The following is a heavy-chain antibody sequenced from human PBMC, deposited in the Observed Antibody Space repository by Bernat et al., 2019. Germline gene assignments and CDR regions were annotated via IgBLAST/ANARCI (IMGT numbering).Heavy chain of an antibody. J-gene: IGHJ5*02. Sequence: QVQLVESGGGVVQPGRSLRLSCAASGCTFSSYGMHWVRQAPGKGLAWVAVISYDGSNKYYADSVKGRFTISRDNSKNTLYLPMNSLRAEDTAVYYCAKPKALSSTSWSWFDPWGQGTLVTVSS. V-gene: IGHV3-30*18. CDR1: GCTFSSYG. CDR2: ISYDGSNK. D-gene: IGHD6-13*01. CDR3: AKPKALSSTSWSWFDP.